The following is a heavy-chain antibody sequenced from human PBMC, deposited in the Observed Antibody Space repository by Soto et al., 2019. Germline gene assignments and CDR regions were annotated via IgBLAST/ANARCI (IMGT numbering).Heavy chain of an antibody. CDR2: IYYSGST. D-gene: IGHD3-10*01. Sequence: PSETLSLTCTVSGGSISSGDYYWSWIRQPPGKGLEWIGYIYYSGSTYYKPSLKSRVTISVDTSKNQFSLKLSSVTAADTAVFYCARIYYYVSGSYYIPPLFDYWGQGTLVTVSS. CDR3: ARIYYYVSGSYYIPPLFDY. CDR1: GGSISSGDYY. V-gene: IGHV4-30-4*01. J-gene: IGHJ4*02.